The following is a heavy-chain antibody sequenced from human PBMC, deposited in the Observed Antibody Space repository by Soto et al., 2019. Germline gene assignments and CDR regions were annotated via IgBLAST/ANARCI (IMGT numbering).Heavy chain of an antibody. CDR1: GFTFCSYA. V-gene: IGHV3-30-3*01. D-gene: IGHD7-27*01. CDR2: ISYDGSNK. CDR3: ARDRSWGSWPFDY. Sequence: QVQLVESGGGVVQPGRSLRLSCAASGFTFCSYAMHWVRQAPGKGLEWVAVISYDGSNKYYADSVKGRFTISRDNSKNTLYLQMNSLRAEDTAVYYCARDRSWGSWPFDYWGQGTLVTVSS. J-gene: IGHJ4*02.